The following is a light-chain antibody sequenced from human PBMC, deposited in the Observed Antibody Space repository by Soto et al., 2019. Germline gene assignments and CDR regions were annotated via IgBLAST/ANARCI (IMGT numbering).Light chain of an antibody. CDR2: EGS. CDR1: SSNVGSYDL. J-gene: IGLJ3*02. Sequence: QSALTQPASVSGSPGQSITLSCTGTSSNVGSYDLVSWYQQHPGKAPKLIIYEGSKRPSGVSNRFSGSKSGNTASLTISGLQAEDEADYYCSSYAGTSTFMFGGGTQLTVL. CDR3: SSYAGTSTFM. V-gene: IGLV2-23*03.